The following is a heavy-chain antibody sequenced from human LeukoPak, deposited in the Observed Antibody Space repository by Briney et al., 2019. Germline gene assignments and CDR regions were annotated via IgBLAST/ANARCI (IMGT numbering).Heavy chain of an antibody. J-gene: IGHJ6*02. CDR3: ARLNTPTTLHPYYYYGMDV. V-gene: IGHV3-66*04. D-gene: IGHD1-1*01. CDR1: GFTVNNNY. Sequence: PGGSLRLSCTASGFTVNNNYMIWVRQAPGKGLEWVSVIYSGDSTYYTDSVKGRFTISRDNSKNTLYLQMNSLRAEDTAVYYCARLNTPTTLHPYYYYGMDVWGQGTTVTVSS. CDR2: IYSGDST.